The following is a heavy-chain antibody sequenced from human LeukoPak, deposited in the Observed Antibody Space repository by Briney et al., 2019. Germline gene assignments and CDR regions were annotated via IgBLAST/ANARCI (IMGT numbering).Heavy chain of an antibody. CDR2: ISGSGGST. D-gene: IGHD2-2*02. V-gene: IGHV3-23*01. CDR1: GFTFRNHW. J-gene: IGHJ6*03. CDR3: AKVPAAIWNYMDV. Sequence: PGGSLRLSCTASGFTFRNHWMTWVRQAPGKGLEWVSAISGSGGSTYYADSVKGRFTISRDNSKNTLYLQMNSLRAEDTAVYYCAKVPAAIWNYMDVWGKGTTVTVSS.